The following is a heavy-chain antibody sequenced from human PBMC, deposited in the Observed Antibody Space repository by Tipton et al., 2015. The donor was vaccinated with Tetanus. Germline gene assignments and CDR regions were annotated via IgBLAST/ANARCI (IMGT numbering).Heavy chain of an antibody. J-gene: IGHJ4*02. Sequence: LRLSCDVSGGSISGGGYSWGWIRQPPGPGKGLEWIGYIYESGNTHSNPSLKTRVTLSLDMSKNHVSLNLTSVTAADTAVYYCARVFRFYYDSSTYYQCYFDSGGQGTLVTVSS. CDR3: ARVFRFYYDSSTYYQCYFDS. CDR1: GGSISGGGYS. V-gene: IGHV4-30-2*01. D-gene: IGHD3-22*01. CDR2: IYESGNT.